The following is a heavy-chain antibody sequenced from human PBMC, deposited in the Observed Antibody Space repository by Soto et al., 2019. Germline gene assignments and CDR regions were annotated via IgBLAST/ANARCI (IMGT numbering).Heavy chain of an antibody. D-gene: IGHD3-10*01. J-gene: IGHJ5*02. V-gene: IGHV1-69*01. CDR1: GGTFSSYA. CDR3: ARDGHYDGSWSYYPYNWFDP. CDR2: IIPIFGTA. Sequence: QVQLVQSGAEVKKPGSSVKVSCKASGGTFSSYAISWVRQAPGQGLEWMGGIIPIFGTANYAQKFQGRVTITADESTSTAYMELSSLRSEDTAVYYCARDGHYDGSWSYYPYNWFDPWGQGTLVTVSS.